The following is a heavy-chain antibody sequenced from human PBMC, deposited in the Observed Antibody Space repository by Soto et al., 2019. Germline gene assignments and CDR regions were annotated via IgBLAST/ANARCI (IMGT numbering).Heavy chain of an antibody. V-gene: IGHV3-64*02. Sequence: GGSLRLSCAASGFTFSSYAMHCVRQAPGKGLEYVSAISSNGGSTYYADSVKGRFTISRDNSKNTLYLQMGSLRAEDMAVYYCARASDYYYYYGMDVWGQGTTVTVSS. J-gene: IGHJ6*02. CDR1: GFTFSSYA. D-gene: IGHD3-10*01. CDR2: ISSNGGST. CDR3: ARASDYYYYYGMDV.